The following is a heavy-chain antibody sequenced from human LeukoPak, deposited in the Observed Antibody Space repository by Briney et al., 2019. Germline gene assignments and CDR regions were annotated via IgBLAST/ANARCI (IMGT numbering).Heavy chain of an antibody. CDR1: VGSVSSGSYY. CDR3: ARDEL. Sequence: SETLSLTCTVSVGSVSSGSYYWSWIRQPPGKGLEWIGYIYYSGSTNYNPSLKSRVTISVDTSKNQFSLKLSSVTAADTAVYYCARDELWGQGTLVTVSS. J-gene: IGHJ4*02. V-gene: IGHV4-61*01. D-gene: IGHD1-26*01. CDR2: IYYSGST.